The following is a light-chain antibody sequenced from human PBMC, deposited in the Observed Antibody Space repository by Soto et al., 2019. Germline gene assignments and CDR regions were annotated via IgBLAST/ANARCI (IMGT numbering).Light chain of an antibody. Sequence: QSVLTQPPSASGTPGQRITISCSGSSSTIGSYSVNWYQQFPGTAPKLLIYNNNQRPSGVPDRFSGSKFGTSVSLAISGLQSEDEADYYCAAWDDSLNGVVFGGGTKLTVL. V-gene: IGLV1-44*01. CDR2: NNN. CDR3: AAWDDSLNGVV. CDR1: SSTIGSYS. J-gene: IGLJ2*01.